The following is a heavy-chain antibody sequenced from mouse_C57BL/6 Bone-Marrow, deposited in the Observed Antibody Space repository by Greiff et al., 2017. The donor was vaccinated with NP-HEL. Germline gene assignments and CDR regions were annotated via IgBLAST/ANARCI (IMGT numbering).Heavy chain of an antibody. D-gene: IGHD2-3*01. CDR2: ISSGGSYT. Sequence: EVKLVESGGDLVKPGGSLKLSCAASGFTFSSYGMSWVRQTPDKRLEWVATISSGGSYTYYPDSVKGRFTISRDNAKNTLYLQMSSLKSEDTALYYCARLSSMVRRAYYFDYWGQGTPLTVSS. J-gene: IGHJ2*01. CDR1: GFTFSSYG. CDR3: ARLSSMVRRAYYFDY. V-gene: IGHV5-6*01.